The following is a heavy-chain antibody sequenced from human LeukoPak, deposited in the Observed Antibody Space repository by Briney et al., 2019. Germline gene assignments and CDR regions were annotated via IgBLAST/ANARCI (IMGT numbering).Heavy chain of an antibody. CDR2: INTDGSST. J-gene: IGHJ5*02. D-gene: IGHD2-2*01. V-gene: IGHV3-74*01. CDR3: ARDQCTSTSCYGYNWFDP. Sequence: GGSLRLSCAASGFTFSSYWMHWARHDPGKGLVWVSRINTDGSSTSYADSVKGRFTISRDNAKNTLYMQMNSLRAEDTAVYYCARDQCTSTSCYGYNWFDPWGQGTLVTVSS. CDR1: GFTFSSYW.